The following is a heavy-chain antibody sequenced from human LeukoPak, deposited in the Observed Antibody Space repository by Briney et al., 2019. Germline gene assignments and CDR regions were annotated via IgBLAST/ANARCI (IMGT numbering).Heavy chain of an antibody. V-gene: IGHV3-23*01. D-gene: IGHD3-10*02. CDR2: ISGSGGST. J-gene: IGHJ6*04. Sequence: GGSLRLSCAASGFTFSSYSMNWVRQAPGKGLEWASAISGSGGSTYYADSVKGRFTISRDNSKNTLYLQMNSLRAEDTAVYYCAELGITMIGGVWGKGTTVTISS. CDR1: GFTFSSYS. CDR3: AELGITMIGGV.